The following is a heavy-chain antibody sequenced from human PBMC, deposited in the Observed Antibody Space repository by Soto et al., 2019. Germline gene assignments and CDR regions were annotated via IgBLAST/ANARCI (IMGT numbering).Heavy chain of an antibody. CDR3: AINTSLVFDL. D-gene: IGHD6-6*01. Sequence: QLQLLESGPGLVKPSETLSLTCTVSGDSIISYSSYCAWIRQTPGKGLEWIGSIYYSGSTHYNSSLKSRVNISVDTSKSQFALRLSSVTATLTALYDCAINTSLVFDLWGRGTLVTGSS. V-gene: IGHV4-39*01. J-gene: IGHJ4*01. CDR2: IYYSGST. CDR1: GDSIISYSSY.